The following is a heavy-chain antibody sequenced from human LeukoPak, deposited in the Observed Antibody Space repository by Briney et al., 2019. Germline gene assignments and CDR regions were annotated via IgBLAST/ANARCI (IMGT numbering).Heavy chain of an antibody. CDR3: ARDHYDFWSGYKVGYGMDV. CDR1: GFTFSSYA. D-gene: IGHD3-3*01. J-gene: IGHJ6*02. Sequence: GGSLRLSCAASGFTFSSYAMSWVRQAPGKGLEWVSAISGSGGSTYYADSVKGRFTISRDNAKNSLYLQMNSLRDEDTAVYYCARDHYDFWSGYKVGYGMDVWGQGTTVTVSS. V-gene: IGHV3-23*01. CDR2: ISGSGGST.